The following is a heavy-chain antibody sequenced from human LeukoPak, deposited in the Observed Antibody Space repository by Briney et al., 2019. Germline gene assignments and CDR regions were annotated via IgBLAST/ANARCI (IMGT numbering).Heavy chain of an antibody. CDR1: GGSISSSNW. D-gene: IGHD2-21*02. CDR2: IYHSGST. Sequence: SETLSLTCAVSGGSISSSNWWSWVRQPPGKGLEWIGEIYHSGSTNYNPSLKSRVTISVDKSKNQFSLKLSSVTAEDTAVYYCAKETEGDCHFDYWGQGTLVTVSS. J-gene: IGHJ4*02. CDR3: AKETEGDCHFDY. V-gene: IGHV4-4*02.